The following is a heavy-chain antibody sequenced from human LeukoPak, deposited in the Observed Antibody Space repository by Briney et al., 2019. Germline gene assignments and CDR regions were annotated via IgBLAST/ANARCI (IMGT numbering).Heavy chain of an antibody. CDR1: GFTFDDYA. D-gene: IGHD6-6*01. V-gene: IGHV3-9*01. Sequence: AGRSLRLSCAASGFTFDDYAMHWVRQTPGKGLEWVSGISWNSGDIGYADSVKGRFTISRDNAKNSLYLQMNSLRPEDTALYYCAKDREYSSAYCFDYWGQGTLVTVSS. CDR3: AKDREYSSAYCFDY. J-gene: IGHJ4*02. CDR2: ISWNSGDI.